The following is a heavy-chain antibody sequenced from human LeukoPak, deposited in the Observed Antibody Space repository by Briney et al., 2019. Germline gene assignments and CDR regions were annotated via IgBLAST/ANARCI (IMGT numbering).Heavy chain of an antibody. CDR2: INHSGST. CDR3: ARRRGSGSYPHRQDRHYYYYYMDV. V-gene: IGHV4-34*01. J-gene: IGHJ6*03. D-gene: IGHD3-10*01. CDR1: GGSFSGYY. Sequence: KPSETLSLTCAVYGGSFSGYYWSWIRQPPGKGLEWIGEINHSGSTNYNPSLKSRVTISVDTSKNQFSLKLSSVTAADTAVYYCARRRGSGSYPHRQDRHYYYYYMDVWGKGTTVTISS.